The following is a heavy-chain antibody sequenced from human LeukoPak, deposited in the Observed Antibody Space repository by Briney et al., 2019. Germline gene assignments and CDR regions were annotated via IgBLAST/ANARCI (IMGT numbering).Heavy chain of an antibody. Sequence: TGGSLRLSCAASGFTFSSYAMHWVRQAPGKGLEWVAVISYDGSNKYYADSVKGRFTISGDNSKNTLYLQMNSLRAEDTAVYYCARDPGHYGSGSYYKVIWYYFDYWGQGTLVTVSS. CDR2: ISYDGSNK. J-gene: IGHJ4*02. CDR1: GFTFSSYA. CDR3: ARDPGHYGSGSYYKVIWYYFDY. V-gene: IGHV3-30*04. D-gene: IGHD3-10*01.